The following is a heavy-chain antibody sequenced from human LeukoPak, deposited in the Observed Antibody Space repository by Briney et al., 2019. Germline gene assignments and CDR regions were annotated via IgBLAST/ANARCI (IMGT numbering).Heavy chain of an antibody. V-gene: IGHV4-61*02. CDR1: GDSISSGDYY. CDR2: ISSSGST. J-gene: IGHJ3*02. CDR3: ASRGSTRPGAFDI. Sequence: PSETLSLTCTVSGDSISSGDYYWSWIRQPAGKGLEWIGRISSSGSTNYNPSLKSRVTISVDTSKNQFSLKLSSVTAADTAVYYCASRGSTRPGAFDIWGQGTMVTVSS.